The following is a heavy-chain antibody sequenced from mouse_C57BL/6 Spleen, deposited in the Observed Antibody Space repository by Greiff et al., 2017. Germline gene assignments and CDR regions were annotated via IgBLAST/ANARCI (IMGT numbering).Heavy chain of an antibody. Sequence: EVKLMESGEGLVKPGGSLKLSCAASGFTFSSYAMSWVRQTPEKRLEWVAYISSGGDYIYYTDTVKGRFTISRDNARNTLYLQMSSLKSEDTAMYYCTRDVTTVWYFDVWGTGTTVTVSS. V-gene: IGHV5-9-1*02. CDR2: ISSGGDYI. J-gene: IGHJ1*03. CDR1: GFTFSSYA. CDR3: TRDVTTVWYFDV. D-gene: IGHD1-1*01.